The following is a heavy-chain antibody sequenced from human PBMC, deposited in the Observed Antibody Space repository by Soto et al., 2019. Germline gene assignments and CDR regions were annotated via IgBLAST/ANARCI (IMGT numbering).Heavy chain of an antibody. J-gene: IGHJ6*02. V-gene: IGHV4-39*01. CDR1: GGSISSNSYY. CDR2: IYYSGTT. Sequence: QLQLQESGPGLVKPSETLSLTCTVSGGSISSNSYYWAWIRQPPGKGLEWIGNIYYSGTTYYNPSLKSRVTISVDPSKNQSSLKLSSVTAADTAVYYCARHKGGYYSGVDVWGQGTTVTVSS. D-gene: IGHD3-16*01. CDR3: ARHKGGYYSGVDV.